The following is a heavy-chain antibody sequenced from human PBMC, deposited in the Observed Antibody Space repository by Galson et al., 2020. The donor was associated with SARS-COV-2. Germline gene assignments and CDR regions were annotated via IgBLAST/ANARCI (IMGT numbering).Heavy chain of an antibody. CDR3: ARPSSGSYYAQFDY. V-gene: IGHV3-30-3*01. D-gene: IGHD1-26*01. CDR1: GFTFSSYA. CDR2: ISYDGSNK. Sequence: TGGFLRLSCAASGFTFSSYAMHWVRQAPGKGLEWVAVISYDGSNKYYADSVKGRFTISRDNSKNTLYLQMNSLRAEDTAVYYCARPSSGSYYAQFDYWGQGTLVTVSS. J-gene: IGHJ4*02.